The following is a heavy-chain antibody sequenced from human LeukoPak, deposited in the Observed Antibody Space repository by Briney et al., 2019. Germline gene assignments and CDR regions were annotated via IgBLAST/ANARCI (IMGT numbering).Heavy chain of an antibody. CDR1: GDSVSSNSAA. CDR3: ARDPKDSSSFDS. V-gene: IGHV6-1*01. D-gene: IGHD6-6*01. Sequence: SQTLSLTCAISGDSVSSNSAAWNWIRQSPSRGLEWLGSTYYRAKCYNDYAVSVKSRITINPDTSKNQFSLQMDSVTPEDTAVYYCARDPKDSSSFDSWGQGTLVTVSS. J-gene: IGHJ4*02. CDR2: TYYRAKCYN.